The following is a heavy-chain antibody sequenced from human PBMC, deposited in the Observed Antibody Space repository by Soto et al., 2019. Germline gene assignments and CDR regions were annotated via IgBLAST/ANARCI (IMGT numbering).Heavy chain of an antibody. CDR1: GITVSGNY. D-gene: IGHD3-10*02. Sequence: EVQLVETGGGLIQPGVSLRLSCAASGITVSGNYMSWVLQAPGKGLEWVSVIYNGGGTYYADSVKGRFTISRDNSKNTLSLQMTGLRAENMAVYYCASTRGRSYVYWGQGTLVTVPS. J-gene: IGHJ4*02. CDR2: IYNGGGT. CDR3: ASTRGRSYVY. V-gene: IGHV3-53*05.